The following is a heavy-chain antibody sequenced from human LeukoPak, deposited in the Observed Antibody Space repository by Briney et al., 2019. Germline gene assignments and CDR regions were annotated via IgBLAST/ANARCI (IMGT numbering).Heavy chain of an antibody. J-gene: IGHJ4*02. Sequence: SETLSLTCTVSGGSISSSSYYWGWIRQPPGKGLEWIGYIYHSGSTYYNPSLKSRVTISVDRSKNQFSLKLSSVTAADTAVYYCARSSSTLLFDYWGQGTLVTVSS. CDR3: ARSSSTLLFDY. V-gene: IGHV4-39*07. CDR2: IYHSGST. D-gene: IGHD2-2*01. CDR1: GGSISSSSYY.